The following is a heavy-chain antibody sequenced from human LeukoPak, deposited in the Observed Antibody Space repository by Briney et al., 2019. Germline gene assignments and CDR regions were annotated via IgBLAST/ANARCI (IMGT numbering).Heavy chain of an antibody. D-gene: IGHD4-17*01. CDR3: AREGDYGDYSKSFYYMDV. V-gene: IGHV4-4*07. Sequence: ASETLSLTCAVYGWSFNDYYWSWIRQPAGKGLEWIGRIHTTENTDYNPSLKSRVTMSVDMSTSQVSLTLTSVTAADTAVYYCAREGDYGDYSKSFYYMDVWGKGTTVTVSS. CDR2: IHTTENT. J-gene: IGHJ6*03. CDR1: GWSFNDYY.